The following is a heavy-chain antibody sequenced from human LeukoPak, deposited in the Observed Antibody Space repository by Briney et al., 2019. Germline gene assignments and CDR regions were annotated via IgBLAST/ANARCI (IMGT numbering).Heavy chain of an antibody. Sequence: SETLSLTCAVSGGSVNSGTHSWSWIRQPPGKGLEYIGYIYYSGNTYYNPSLKSRLSISIETSKKQFSLRLSSVTAADTAVYYCARATMVRGRPLKYWGQGTLVTVSS. CDR1: GGSVNSGTHS. D-gene: IGHD3-10*01. V-gene: IGHV4-30-4*07. CDR2: IYYSGNT. J-gene: IGHJ4*02. CDR3: ARATMVRGRPLKY.